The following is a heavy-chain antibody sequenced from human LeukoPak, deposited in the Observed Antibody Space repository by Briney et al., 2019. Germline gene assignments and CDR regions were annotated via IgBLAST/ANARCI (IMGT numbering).Heavy chain of an antibody. CDR1: GGSFSGYY. D-gene: IGHD6-13*01. CDR3: ARSRQQLVRAPDY. Sequence: SETLSLTCAVYGGSFSGYYWSWIRQPPGKGLEWIGEINHSGSTNYNPSLKSRVTISVDTSKHQFSLKLSSVTAADTAVYYCARSRQQLVRAPDYWGQGTLVTVSS. J-gene: IGHJ4*02. V-gene: IGHV4-34*01. CDR2: INHSGST.